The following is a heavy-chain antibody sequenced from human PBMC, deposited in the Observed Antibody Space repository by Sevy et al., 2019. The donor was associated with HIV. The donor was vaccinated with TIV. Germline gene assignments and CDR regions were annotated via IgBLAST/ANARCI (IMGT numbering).Heavy chain of an antibody. V-gene: IGHV6-1*01. CDR2: SYYRSTWHK. CDR3: ARAVAGVYYFDY. CDR1: GDSVYRNGAA. Sequence: SQTLSLTCVISGDSVYRNGAAWNWIRQSPSRGLEWLGRSYYRSTWHKDYAISVKSRLTITPDTSKNQFFLQLNSVTPEDTAMYYCARAVAGVYYFDYWGQGTLVTVSS. J-gene: IGHJ4*02. D-gene: IGHD6-19*01.